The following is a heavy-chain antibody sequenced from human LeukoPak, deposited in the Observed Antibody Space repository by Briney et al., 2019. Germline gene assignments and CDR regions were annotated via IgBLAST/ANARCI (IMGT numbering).Heavy chain of an antibody. D-gene: IGHD3-16*01. V-gene: IGHV4-34*01. Sequence: SETLSLTCAVYGGSFSGYYWSWIRQPPGKGLEWIGEINHSGSTNYNPSLKSRVTISVDTSKNQFSLKLSSVTAADTAVYYCARGLRGYYYMDVWGKGTTVTVSS. CDR2: INHSGST. J-gene: IGHJ6*03. CDR1: GGSFSGYY. CDR3: ARGLRGYYYMDV.